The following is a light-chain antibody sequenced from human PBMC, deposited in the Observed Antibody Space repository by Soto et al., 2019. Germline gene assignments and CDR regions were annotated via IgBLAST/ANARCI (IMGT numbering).Light chain of an antibody. CDR3: QQYDNLLRWT. V-gene: IGKV1-33*01. Sequence: DIQMTQSPSSLSASVGDRVTITCQASQDISNYLNWYQQKPGKAPKLLIYDASNLETGVPSRFSESGSGTDFTFTISSLQPEDIATYYCQQYDNLLRWTFGQGTKVEIK. CDR2: DAS. CDR1: QDISNY. J-gene: IGKJ1*01.